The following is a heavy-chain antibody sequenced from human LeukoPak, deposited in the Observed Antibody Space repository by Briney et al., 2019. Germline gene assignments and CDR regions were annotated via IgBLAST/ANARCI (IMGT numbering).Heavy chain of an antibody. J-gene: IGHJ5*02. CDR3: ARREGGAAAYWFDP. Sequence: SETLSLTCTVSGGSISSYYWSWIRQPPGKGLEWIGYIYYSGSTNYNPSLKSRVTISVDTSKNQFSLKLSSVTAADTAVYYCARREGGAAAYWFDPWGQGTLVTVSS. D-gene: IGHD6-13*01. V-gene: IGHV4-59*08. CDR2: IYYSGST. CDR1: GGSISSYY.